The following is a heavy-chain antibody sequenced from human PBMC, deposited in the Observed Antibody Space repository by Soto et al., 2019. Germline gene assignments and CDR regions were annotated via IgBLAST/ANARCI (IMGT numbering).Heavy chain of an antibody. CDR1: GFTFSSYA. V-gene: IGHV3-23*01. CDR2: ISGSDGST. D-gene: IGHD3-10*01. CDR3: AKDRMVRGVIHGGGRWFDP. Sequence: EVQLLESGGGLVQPGGSLRLSCAASGFTFSSYAMSWVRQAPGKGLEWVSAISGSDGSTYYADSVKGRFTISRDNSKNTLYLQMNSLRAEDTAVYYCAKDRMVRGVIHGGGRWFDPWGQGTLVTVSS. J-gene: IGHJ5*02.